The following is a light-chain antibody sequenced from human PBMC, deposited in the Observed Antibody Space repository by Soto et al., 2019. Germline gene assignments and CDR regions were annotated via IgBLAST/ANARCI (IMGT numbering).Light chain of an antibody. V-gene: IGKV3-15*01. Sequence: EIVLTQSPATLSLSPGGRAALSCRASQTVTNHLAWYQPTPGQDTRLLIFDASTRATGLPARFSVSGSGTEFTLTISSVQSEDFAVYYCQQHIDWPLTFGGGTKVDIK. CDR1: QTVTNH. CDR3: QQHIDWPLT. CDR2: DAS. J-gene: IGKJ4*01.